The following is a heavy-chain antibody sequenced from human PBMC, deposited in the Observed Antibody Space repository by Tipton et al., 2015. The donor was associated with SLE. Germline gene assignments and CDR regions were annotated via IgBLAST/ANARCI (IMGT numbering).Heavy chain of an antibody. D-gene: IGHD2-8*01. CDR3: ARGYCSDGVCYGFGFFDY. CDR2: IHYAGGT. Sequence: TLSLTCTVSGGSISSSSYYWGWIRQSPAQGLEWIGTIHYAGGTYYNPSLRSRLTISVDTSENHFSLNLNSVTAADTAVYFCARGYCSDGVCYGFGFFDYWGQGNLVTVSS. J-gene: IGHJ4*02. V-gene: IGHV4-39*07. CDR1: GGSISSSSYY.